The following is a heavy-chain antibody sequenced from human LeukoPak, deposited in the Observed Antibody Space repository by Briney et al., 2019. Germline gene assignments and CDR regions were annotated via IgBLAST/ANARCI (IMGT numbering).Heavy chain of an antibody. CDR1: GFTFSSYG. CDR2: IRYGGSNK. CDR3: ARVYYYDSSGYLNPFDY. V-gene: IGHV3-30*02. Sequence: GGSLRLSCAASGFTFSSYGMHWVRQAPGKGLEWVAFIRYGGSNKYYADSVKGRFTISRDNSKNTLYLQMNSLRAEDTAVYYCARVYYYDSSGYLNPFDYWGQGTLVTVSS. D-gene: IGHD3-22*01. J-gene: IGHJ4*02.